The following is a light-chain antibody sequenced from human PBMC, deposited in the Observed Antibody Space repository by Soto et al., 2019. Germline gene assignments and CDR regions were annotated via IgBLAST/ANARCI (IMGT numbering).Light chain of an antibody. CDR1: SGHSNSA. Sequence: QSVLTQSPSASASLGASVKLTCTLSSGHSNSAIAWHQQQPEKGLRYLMKVNSDGSHRKGDGIPDRFSGSSSGAERYLIISGLHSEDEADYHCQNWAFGIHWVFGGGTKLTVL. CDR3: QNWAFGIHWV. V-gene: IGLV4-69*01. CDR2: VNSDGSH. J-gene: IGLJ3*02.